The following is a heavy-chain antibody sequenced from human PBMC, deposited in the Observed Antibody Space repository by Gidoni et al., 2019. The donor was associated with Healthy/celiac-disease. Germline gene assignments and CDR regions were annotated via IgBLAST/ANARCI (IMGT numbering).Heavy chain of an antibody. CDR2: ISSSGSTI. CDR1: GFTFSDYY. D-gene: IGHD2-2*02. J-gene: IGHJ5*02. V-gene: IGHV3-11*01. Sequence: QVQLVESGGGLVKPGGSLRLSCAASGFTFSDYYMRWIRQAPGKGLEWVSYISSSGSTIYYADSVKGRFTISRDNAKNSLYLQMNSLRAEDTAVYYCARDQTGGRCGSSTSCYTSWFDPWGQGTLVTVSS. CDR3: ARDQTGGRCGSSTSCYTSWFDP.